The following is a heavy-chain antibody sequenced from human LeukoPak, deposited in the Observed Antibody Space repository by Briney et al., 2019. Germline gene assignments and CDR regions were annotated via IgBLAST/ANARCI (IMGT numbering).Heavy chain of an antibody. CDR1: GFTFSSYA. V-gene: IGHV3-23*01. D-gene: IGHD2-21*01. Sequence: PGGSLRLSCAASGFTFSSYAMSWVRQAPGKGLEWVSAISVSGNTYYEGSVKGRFTISRDSSKNTLYLQMNRLRAEDAAVYYCAKAPVTTCSGAYCYPFDYWGQGTLVTVSS. CDR3: AKAPVTTCSGAYCYPFDY. CDR2: ISVSGNT. J-gene: IGHJ4*02.